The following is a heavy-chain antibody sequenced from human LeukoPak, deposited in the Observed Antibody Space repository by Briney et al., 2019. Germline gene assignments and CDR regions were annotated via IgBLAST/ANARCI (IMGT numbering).Heavy chain of an antibody. Sequence: GGSLRLSCAASGFTFSSYGMHWVRKAPGKGLEWVAVISYDGSNKYYADSVKGRFTISRDNSKNTLYLQMNSLRAEDTAVYYCAKAVRYDSSGYFDYWGQGTLVTVSS. J-gene: IGHJ4*02. D-gene: IGHD3-22*01. CDR2: ISYDGSNK. CDR3: AKAVRYDSSGYFDY. CDR1: GFTFSSYG. V-gene: IGHV3-30*18.